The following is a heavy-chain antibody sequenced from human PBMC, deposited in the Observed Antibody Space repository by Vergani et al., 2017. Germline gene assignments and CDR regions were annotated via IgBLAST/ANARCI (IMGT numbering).Heavy chain of an antibody. CDR3: ASLRSGGSPYDAFDI. Sequence: QVQLQESGPGLVKPSQTLSLTCTVSGGSISSGGYYWSWIRQHPGKGLEWIGYNYYSGSTYYNPSLKSRVTISVDTSKNQFSLKLSSVTAADTAVYYCASLRSGGSPYDAFDIWGQGTMVTVSS. CDR1: GGSISSGGYY. J-gene: IGHJ3*02. V-gene: IGHV4-31*03. CDR2: NYYSGST. D-gene: IGHD2-15*01.